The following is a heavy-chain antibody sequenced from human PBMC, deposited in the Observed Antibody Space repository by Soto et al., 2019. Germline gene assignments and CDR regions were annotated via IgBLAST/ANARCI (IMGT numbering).Heavy chain of an antibody. CDR3: ARCRRPHYYYYGMDV. CDR1: GFVFHDYG. V-gene: IGHV3-30*03. D-gene: IGHD2-15*01. CDR2: ISDDGSNK. J-gene: IGHJ6*02. Sequence: QVQLVESGGGIVKPGRSLRLSCAASGFVFHDYGLHWVRQAPGKGLEWVAVISDDGSNKYYADSVKGRFTISRDTSRTTLYLQMNSLRVEDTAVYYCARCRRPHYYYYGMDVWGQGTKVTVSS.